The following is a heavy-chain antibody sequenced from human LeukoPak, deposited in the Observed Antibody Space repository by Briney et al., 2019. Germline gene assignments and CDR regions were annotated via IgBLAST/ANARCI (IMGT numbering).Heavy chain of an antibody. V-gene: IGHV4-39*07. D-gene: IGHD2-2*01. Sequence: SETLSLTCTVSGGSISSSSYYWGWIRQPPGKGLEWIGSIHYSGSTYYNPSLKSRVTISVDTTKNQFSLKLSSVTAADTAVYYCASLVVPAAIGDYWGQGTLVTVSS. CDR3: ASLVVPAAIGDY. J-gene: IGHJ4*02. CDR2: IHYSGST. CDR1: GGSISSSSYY.